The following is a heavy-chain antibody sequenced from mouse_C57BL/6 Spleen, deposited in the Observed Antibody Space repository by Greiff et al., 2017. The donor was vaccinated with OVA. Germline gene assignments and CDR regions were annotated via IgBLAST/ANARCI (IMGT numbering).Heavy chain of an antibody. V-gene: IGHV1-22*01. CDR1: GYTFPDYH. D-gene: IGHD2-1*01. Sequence: VQLQQSGPELVKPGASVKMSCKASGYTFPDYHMHWVKQSHGKSLEWIGYINPNNGGTSYNQKFKGKATLTVNKSSSTAYMELLSLTSEDAAVYDCAPLINYVAWFAYWGQGTLVTVSA. CDR2: INPNNGGT. CDR3: APLINYVAWFAY. J-gene: IGHJ3*01.